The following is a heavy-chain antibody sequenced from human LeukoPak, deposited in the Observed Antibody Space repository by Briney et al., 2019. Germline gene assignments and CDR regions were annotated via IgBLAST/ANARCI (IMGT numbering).Heavy chain of an antibody. J-gene: IGHJ5*02. V-gene: IGHV4-61*02. CDR2: IYTSGST. D-gene: IGHD1-1*01. CDR1: GGSISSGNYF. Sequence: PSETLSLTCTVSGGSISSGNYFWSWIRQPAGKGLEWIGRIYTSGSTNYSPSLKSRVTISVDTSKNQLSLKLNSVTAADTAVYYCARDQATRSPFDPWGQGTLVTVSS. CDR3: ARDQATRSPFDP.